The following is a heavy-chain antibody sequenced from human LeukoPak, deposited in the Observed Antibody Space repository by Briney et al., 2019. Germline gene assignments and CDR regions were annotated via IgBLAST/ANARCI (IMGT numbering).Heavy chain of an antibody. J-gene: IGHJ4*02. V-gene: IGHV3-49*04. CDR1: GFTFGDYA. CDR3: TRVGCSSTSCYNGY. CDR2: IRSKAYGRTT. Sequence: GGSLRLPCTASGFTFGDYAMSWVRQAPGKGLEWVGFIRSKAYGRTTEYAASVKGRFTISRDDSKSIAYLQMNSLKTEDTAVYYCTRVGCSSTSCYNGYWGQGTLVTVSS. D-gene: IGHD2-2*02.